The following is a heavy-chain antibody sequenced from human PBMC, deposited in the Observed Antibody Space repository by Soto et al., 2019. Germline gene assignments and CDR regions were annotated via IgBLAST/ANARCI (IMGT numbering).Heavy chain of an antibody. CDR3: AKVGWGGDS. D-gene: IGHD7-27*01. V-gene: IGHV4-61*01. CDR1: GDSVSRGSYH. J-gene: IGHJ4*02. CDR2: KPYTGSP. Sequence: SETLSLTCSVSGDSVSRGSYHWSWIRQPPGKGLELIGFKPYTGSPDCDPSLKSRVVISIDRSKNQFSLKLSSVTATDTAVYFCAKVGWGGDSWGQGTLGTVSS.